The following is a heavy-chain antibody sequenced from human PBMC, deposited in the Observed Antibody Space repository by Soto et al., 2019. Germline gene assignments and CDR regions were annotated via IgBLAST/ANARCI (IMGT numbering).Heavy chain of an antibody. CDR3: ARDAQLYMIVVVGGDDS. CDR2: ISSSSTFK. V-gene: IGHV3-21*02. CDR1: GFTFSNYN. J-gene: IGHJ5*01. Sequence: EVQLVESGGGLVKPGGSLRLSCAASGFTFSNYNMNWVRQAPGKGLEWVSSISSSSTFKNYADSVKGRFTISRDNDKNAVYLHMSSLGAEDTAVYYCARDAQLYMIVVVGGDDSWGQGTLVTVSS. D-gene: IGHD3-22*01.